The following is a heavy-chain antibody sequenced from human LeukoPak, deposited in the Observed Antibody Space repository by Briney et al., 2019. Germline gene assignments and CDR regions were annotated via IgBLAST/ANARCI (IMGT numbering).Heavy chain of an antibody. CDR2: IYPSGNT. CDR1: GGSISSYF. J-gene: IGHJ6*03. V-gene: IGHV4-4*07. D-gene: IGHD3-10*01. CDR3: AREDSGSYYNYYYFYMDV. Sequence: SETLSLTCTVSGGSISSYFWSWVRQPAGKGLEWIGRIYPSGNTNYNPSLKSRVTLSVDTSKTQFSLRLSSVTAADTAVYYCAREDSGSYYNYYYFYMDVWGKGTTVTISS.